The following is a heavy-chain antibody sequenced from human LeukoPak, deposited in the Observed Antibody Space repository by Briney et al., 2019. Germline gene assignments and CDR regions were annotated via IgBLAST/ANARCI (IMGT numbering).Heavy chain of an antibody. CDR2: ISGSGGST. V-gene: IGHV3-23*01. D-gene: IGHD6-19*01. CDR1: GFTFSSYW. CDR3: AKGNRIAVAGTYYYYYGMDV. J-gene: IGHJ6*02. Sequence: GGSLRLSCAASGFTFSSYWMSWVRQAPGKGLEWVSAISGSGGSTYYADSVKGRFTVSRDNSKNTLYLQMNSLRAEDTAVYYCAKGNRIAVAGTYYYYYGMDVWGQGTTVTVSS.